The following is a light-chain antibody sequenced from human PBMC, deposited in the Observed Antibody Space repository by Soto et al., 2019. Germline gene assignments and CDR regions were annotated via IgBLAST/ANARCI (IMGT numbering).Light chain of an antibody. CDR1: QSVSSD. V-gene: IGKV3-20*01. CDR2: GAS. J-gene: IGKJ1*01. Sequence: EIVMTHSPATLSVSPCERATLSCRASQSVSSDLAWYHQKPGQAPRLLIYGASSRATGIPDRFSGSGSGTDFTLTISRLEPEDFAVYYCQQYGSSPRTFGQGTKVDIK. CDR3: QQYGSSPRT.